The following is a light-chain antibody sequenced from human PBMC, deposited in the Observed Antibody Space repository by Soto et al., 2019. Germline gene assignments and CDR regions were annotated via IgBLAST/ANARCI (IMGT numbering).Light chain of an antibody. J-gene: IGLJ1*01. Sequence: QSVRTQPRSVSGSPGQSVTISCTGASSDVGGYYSVYWFQQHPAKAPKLWIYDVNKRPSGVPDRFSASKSGPTASLTISGLQVDDEADYYCYSYAGSYTFYVFGTGTKVTVL. CDR3: YSYAGSYTFYV. V-gene: IGLV2-11*01. CDR1: SSDVGGYYS. CDR2: DVN.